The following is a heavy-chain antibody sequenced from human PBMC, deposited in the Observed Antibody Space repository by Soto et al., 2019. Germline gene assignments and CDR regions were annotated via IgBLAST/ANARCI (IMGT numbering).Heavy chain of an antibody. D-gene: IGHD5-18*01. J-gene: IGHJ4*02. V-gene: IGHV4-30-4*01. Sequence: TLSLTCTVSGGSVTSNEDYWTWIRQSPGKGLEWIGYISNSGSTGYNPSLKTRLSMSVDRSKNQFTLRLTSVTAADTAVYFCATESGSTYGYFDHWGQGTQVTVSS. CDR1: GGSVTSNEDY. CDR2: ISNSGST. CDR3: ATESGSTYGYFDH.